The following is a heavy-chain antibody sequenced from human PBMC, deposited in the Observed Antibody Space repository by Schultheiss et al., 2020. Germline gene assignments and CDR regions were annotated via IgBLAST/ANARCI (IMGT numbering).Heavy chain of an antibody. D-gene: IGHD6-19*01. V-gene: IGHV4-4*02. J-gene: IGHJ4*02. CDR1: GGSISRSNW. Sequence: SETLSLTCAVSGGSISRSNWWSWVRQPPGKGLEWIGYIYYSGSTNYNPSLKSRVTISVDTSKNQFSLKLSSVTAANTAVYYCARVCSSGWYGVYYFDYWGQGTLVTVSS. CDR2: IYYSGST. CDR3: ARVCSSGWYGVYYFDY.